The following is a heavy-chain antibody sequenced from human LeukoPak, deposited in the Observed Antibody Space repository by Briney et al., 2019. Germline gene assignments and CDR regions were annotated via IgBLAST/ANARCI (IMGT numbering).Heavy chain of an antibody. J-gene: IGHJ6*03. Sequence: GGSLRLSCAASGFTFSSYGMHWVRQAPGKGLEWVAFIRYDGSNKYYADSVKGRFTISRDNSKNTLYLQMNSLRAEDTAVYYCAKDLFTEWLPMDVWGKGTTVTVSS. V-gene: IGHV3-30*02. CDR2: IRYDGSNK. CDR3: AKDLFTEWLPMDV. D-gene: IGHD3-3*01. CDR1: GFTFSSYG.